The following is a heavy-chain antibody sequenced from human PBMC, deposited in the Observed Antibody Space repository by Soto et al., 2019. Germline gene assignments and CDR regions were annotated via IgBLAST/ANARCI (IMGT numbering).Heavy chain of an antibody. CDR1: GDSISDTIYY. D-gene: IGHD6-19*01. Sequence: SETPSLTCRVSGDSISDTIYYWGWVRQSPGKGLEWIGSIHYSGTTQFHPSLKTRVTISVDTSKNEFYLRLRSVTAADTAIYFCARHWQAVGAATAVWGQGIPVTVTS. V-gene: IGHV4-39*01. CDR2: IHYSGTT. CDR3: ARHWQAVGAATAV. J-gene: IGHJ4*02.